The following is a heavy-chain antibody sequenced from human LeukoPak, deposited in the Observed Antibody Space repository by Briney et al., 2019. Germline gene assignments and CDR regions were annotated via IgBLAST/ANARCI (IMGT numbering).Heavy chain of an antibody. CDR3: ARVFGEAAAGEADAFDI. Sequence: ASVKVSCKASGYTFTSYAMNWVRQAPGQGLEWMGWINTNTGNPTYAQGFTGRFVFSLDTSVSTAYLQISSLKAEDTAVYYCARVFGEAAAGEADAFDIWGQGTMVAVSS. J-gene: IGHJ3*02. D-gene: IGHD6-13*01. V-gene: IGHV7-4-1*02. CDR2: INTNTGNP. CDR1: GYTFTSYA.